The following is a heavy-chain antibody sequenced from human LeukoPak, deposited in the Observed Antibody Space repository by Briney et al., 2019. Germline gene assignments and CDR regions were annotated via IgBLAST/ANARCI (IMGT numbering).Heavy chain of an antibody. D-gene: IGHD2-2*01. V-gene: IGHV3-21*01. CDR3: ARDALHSTSCYFDY. J-gene: IGHJ4*02. CDR2: ITTSSSSI. Sequence: GGSLRLPCAASGFTFSSYSMNWVRQAPGKGLEWVSSITTSSSSIYYADSVKGRFTISRDNAKNSLYLQVNSLRAEDTAVYYCARDALHSTSCYFDYWGQGTLVTVSS. CDR1: GFTFSSYS.